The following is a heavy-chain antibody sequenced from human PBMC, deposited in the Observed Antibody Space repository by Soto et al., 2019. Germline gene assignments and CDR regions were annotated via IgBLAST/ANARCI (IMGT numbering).Heavy chain of an antibody. D-gene: IGHD4-17*01. V-gene: IGHV1-69*08. CDR2: IIPILGIA. Sequence: QVQLVQSGAEVKKPGSSVKVSCKASGGTFSSYTISWVRHAPGQGLEWMGRIIPILGIANYAQKFQGRVTITADKSTSTAYMELSSLRSEDTAVYYCAREATTVVTSGGWFDPWGQGTLVTVS. CDR1: GGTFSSYT. CDR3: AREATTVVTSGGWFDP. J-gene: IGHJ5*02.